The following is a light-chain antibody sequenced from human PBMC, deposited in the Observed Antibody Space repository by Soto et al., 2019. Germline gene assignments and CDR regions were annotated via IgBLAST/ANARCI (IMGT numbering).Light chain of an antibody. J-gene: IGLJ1*01. V-gene: IGLV1-40*01. CDR1: SSNIGAGSD. CDR3: QTYDSSLSCLYV. CDR2: GNT. Sequence: QSVLTQPPSISGAPGQRVTISCTGSSSNIGAGSDVHWYHQPPGTAPKLLIYGNTNRPSGVPDRFSGSKSGTSASLAIAGLQTEDECDYYCQTYDSSLSCLYVFGTGPKVTVL.